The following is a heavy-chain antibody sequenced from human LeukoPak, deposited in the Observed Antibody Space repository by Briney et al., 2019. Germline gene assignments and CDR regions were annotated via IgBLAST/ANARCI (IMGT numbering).Heavy chain of an antibody. CDR1: GFTLRRWA. CDR2: ISGNGANT. Sequence: PGGALRFSCGASGFTLRRWAMVGVRDAPGKGREGVATISGNGANTFYAASVKRRITISRANSKNTLYFKVHSLRPEDTAVYSCAKAACVSNCFYRFDYWGQGTLITVSS. J-gene: IGHJ4*02. D-gene: IGHD2-21*01. CDR3: AKAACVSNCFYRFDY. V-gene: IGHV3-23*01.